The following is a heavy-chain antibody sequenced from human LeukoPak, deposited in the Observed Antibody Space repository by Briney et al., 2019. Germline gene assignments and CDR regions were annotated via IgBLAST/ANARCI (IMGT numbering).Heavy chain of an antibody. V-gene: IGHV4-61*02. CDR2: IYTSGST. D-gene: IGHD1-26*01. J-gene: IGHJ5*02. CDR3: ARGSVGATIPFDP. Sequence: SQTLSLTCTVSGGSISSGSYYWSWIRQPAGKGLEWIWRIYTSGSTNYNPSLKSRVTISVDTSKNQFSLKLSSVLAADTAVYYCARGSVGATIPFDPWGQGTLVHVSS. CDR1: GGSISSGSYY.